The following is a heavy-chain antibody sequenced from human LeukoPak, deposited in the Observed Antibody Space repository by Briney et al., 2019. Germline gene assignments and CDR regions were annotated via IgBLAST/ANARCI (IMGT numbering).Heavy chain of an antibody. CDR2: ITSRGEST. CDR1: GFTFSSYS. CDR3: ARDRPNYYGSDGHYYRRDGDY. Sequence: GGSLRLSCAASGFTFSSYSMNWVRQAPGKGLQWVSSITSRGESTWYVDSVKGRFTITRDNSENTLYLQMHSLRAEDTAVYYCARDRPNYYGSDGHYYRRDGDYWGRGTLVSVSS. J-gene: IGHJ4*02. V-gene: IGHV3-23*01. D-gene: IGHD3-22*01.